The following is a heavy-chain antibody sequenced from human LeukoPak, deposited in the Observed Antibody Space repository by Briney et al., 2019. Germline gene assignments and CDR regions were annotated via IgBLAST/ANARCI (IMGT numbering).Heavy chain of an antibody. CDR2: IYHSGST. CDR1: GYSISSGYY. J-gene: IGHJ3*02. Sequence: SSETLSLXCAVSGYSISSGYYWGWIRQPPGKGLEWIGSIYHSGSTYYNPSLKSRVTISVDTSKNQFSLKLSSVTAADTAVYYCASHIAAAGSDAFDIWGQGTMVTVSS. V-gene: IGHV4-38-2*01. D-gene: IGHD6-13*01. CDR3: ASHIAAAGSDAFDI.